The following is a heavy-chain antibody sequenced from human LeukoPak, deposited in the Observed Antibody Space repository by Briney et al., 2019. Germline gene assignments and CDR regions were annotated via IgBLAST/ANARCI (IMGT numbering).Heavy chain of an antibody. V-gene: IGHV3-23*01. CDR2: ISGRGGST. Sequence: GGSLRLSYAASGFTFSSYAMSWVRQAPGKGLEWVSAISGRGGSTYYADSVKGRFTISRDNSKNTLYLQMNSLRAEDTAVYYCAKALQELVPRYFDYWGQGTLVTVSS. D-gene: IGHD6-13*01. CDR3: AKALQELVPRYFDY. J-gene: IGHJ4*02. CDR1: GFTFSSYA.